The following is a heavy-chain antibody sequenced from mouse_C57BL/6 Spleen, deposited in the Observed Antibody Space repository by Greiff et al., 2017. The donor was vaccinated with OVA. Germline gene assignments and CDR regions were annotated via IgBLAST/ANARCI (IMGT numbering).Heavy chain of an antibody. D-gene: IGHD1-1*01. CDR1: GYTFTDYY. J-gene: IGHJ1*03. Sequence: QVQLKQSGPELVKPGASVKISCKASGYTFTDYYINWVKQRPGQGLEWIGWIFPGSGSTYYNEKFKGTATLTVDKSSSTAYMLLSSLTSEDSAVYFCARWDYYGSSHRYFDVWGTGTTVTVSS. CDR3: ARWDYYGSSHRYFDV. V-gene: IGHV1-75*01. CDR2: IFPGSGST.